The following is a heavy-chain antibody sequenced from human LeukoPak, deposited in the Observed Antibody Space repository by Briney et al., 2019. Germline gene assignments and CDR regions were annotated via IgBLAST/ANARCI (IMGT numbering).Heavy chain of an antibody. CDR1: GFSFDDYG. D-gene: IGHD2-2*01. CDR3: ARAGRLCSSTSCYGQFDY. J-gene: IGHJ4*02. V-gene: IGHV3-20*04. CDR2: INWNSGTI. Sequence: GGSLRLSCSASGFSFDDYGLIWVRQVPGKGLEWVSGINWNSGTIGYADSVKGRFTVSRDNAKNSLYLQMNSLRAEDTAVYYCARAGRLCSSTSCYGQFDYWGQGTLVTVSS.